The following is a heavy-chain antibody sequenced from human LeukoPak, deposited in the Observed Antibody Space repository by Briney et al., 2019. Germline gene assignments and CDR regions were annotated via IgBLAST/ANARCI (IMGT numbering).Heavy chain of an antibody. CDR2: ISGSAIST. D-gene: IGHD3-22*01. J-gene: IGHJ4*02. CDR1: GFTVSSNY. Sequence: GGSLRLSCAASGFTVSSNYMSWVRQAPGKGLEWVSGISGSAISTNYVDSVKGRFTISRDNSKNTLYLQMNSLRAEDTAVYYCAKMGRAYYYDSSGCKFDYWGQGTLVTVSS. CDR3: AKMGRAYYYDSSGCKFDY. V-gene: IGHV3-23*01.